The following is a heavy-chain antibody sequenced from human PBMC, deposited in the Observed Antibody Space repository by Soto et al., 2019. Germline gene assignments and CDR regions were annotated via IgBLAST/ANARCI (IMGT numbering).Heavy chain of an antibody. Sequence: ASVKVSCKASGDTFTSYYMHWVRQAPGQGLEWMGWINPTSGGTDYAQKFQGRVTMTRDTSIRTAYMELSRLKSDDTAVYCCARTSMVDYYYYAMDVWGQGTTVTVSS. CDR2: INPTSGGT. CDR3: ARTSMVDYYYYAMDV. V-gene: IGHV1-2*02. J-gene: IGHJ6*02. D-gene: IGHD5-18*01. CDR1: GDTFTSYY.